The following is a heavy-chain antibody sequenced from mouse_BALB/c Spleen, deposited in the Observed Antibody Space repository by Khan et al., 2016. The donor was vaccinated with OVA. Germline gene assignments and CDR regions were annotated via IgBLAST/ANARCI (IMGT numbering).Heavy chain of an antibody. CDR2: ISYSGST. CDR3: ARSRCYEYDAGFAC. D-gene: IGHD2-4*01. Sequence: QLEESGPGLVKPSQSLSLTCPVTGYSITSDYAWNWIRHFPGNKLEWMGYISYSGSTSYNPSLKSRISITRGTSKNQFFLQLRSVTTEDTATYYCARSRCYEYDAGFACWGQGTLVTVSA. J-gene: IGHJ3*01. V-gene: IGHV3-2*02. CDR1: GYSITSDYA.